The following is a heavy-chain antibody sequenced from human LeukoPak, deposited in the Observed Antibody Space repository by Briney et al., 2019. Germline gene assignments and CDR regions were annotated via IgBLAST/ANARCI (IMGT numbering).Heavy chain of an antibody. D-gene: IGHD3-3*01. CDR2: IRASGSAT. Sequence: GGSLRLSCAASGFIFSNYGMNWVRQAPGKGLEWVAAIRASGSATSYADSVRGRFTISRDNSKSTTYLQMNSLRAEDTAVFYCAKDLYRRDFWSGYFDYWGQGIPVTVSS. V-gene: IGHV3-23*01. J-gene: IGHJ4*02. CDR1: GFIFSNYG. CDR3: AKDLYRRDFWSGYFDY.